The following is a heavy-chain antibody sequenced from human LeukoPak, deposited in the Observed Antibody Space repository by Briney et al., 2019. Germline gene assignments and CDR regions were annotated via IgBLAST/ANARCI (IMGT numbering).Heavy chain of an antibody. J-gene: IGHJ4*02. Sequence: GGSLRLSCAAFGFTVSSNYMSWVRQAPGKGLEWVSVIYSGGSTYYADSVKGRFTISRDNSKNTLYLQMNSLRAEDTAVYYCARDSPGGYGGFFDYWGQGTLVTVSS. V-gene: IGHV3-53*01. D-gene: IGHD3-3*01. CDR2: IYSGGST. CDR1: GFTVSSNY. CDR3: ARDSPGGYGGFFDY.